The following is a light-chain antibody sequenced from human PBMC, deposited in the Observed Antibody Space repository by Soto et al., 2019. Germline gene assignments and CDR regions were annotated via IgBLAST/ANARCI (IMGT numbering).Light chain of an antibody. CDR1: QSISSW. CDR2: DAS. CDR3: QQYNTYPWT. Sequence: DIQVTQSPSTLSASVGDRVTFTCRASQSISSWLAWYQQKPGRAPKLLIYDASTLESGVPSRFSGSGSGTEFTLTISRLQTDDFATYYCQQYNTYPWTFGPGTRWIS. J-gene: IGKJ1*01. V-gene: IGKV1-5*01.